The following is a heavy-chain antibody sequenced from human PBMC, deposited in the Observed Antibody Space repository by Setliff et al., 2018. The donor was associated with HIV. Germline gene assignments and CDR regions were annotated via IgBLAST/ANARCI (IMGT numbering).Heavy chain of an antibody. CDR3: ARVQQQLLQEDDYFDY. Sequence: PGGSLRLSCLVYGFTVSTYSLNWARQAPGKRPEYVAALSRGGDNTKYADSVKGRFIISRDTSKNTLYLQMNSLRPEDTAVYYCARVQQQLLQEDDYFDYWGQGTLVTVSS. D-gene: IGHD6-13*01. J-gene: IGHJ4*02. CDR1: GFTVSTYS. V-gene: IGHV3-64*04. CDR2: LSRGGDNT.